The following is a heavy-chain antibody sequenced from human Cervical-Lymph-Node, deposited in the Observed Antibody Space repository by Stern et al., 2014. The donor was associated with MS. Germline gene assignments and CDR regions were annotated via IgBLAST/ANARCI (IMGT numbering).Heavy chain of an antibody. CDR3: ARVGYTGYLVDY. D-gene: IGHD5-12*01. CDR2: ISSSGNPI. V-gene: IGHV3-11*01. Sequence: VHLVESGGDLVKPGGSLRLSCAASGFTFSDYYMSWIRQAPGKGLEWGSYISSSGNPIYYADSVKGRFTISRDNAKNSLYLQMNSLRAEDTAVFYCARVGYTGYLVDYWGQGTLVTVSS. J-gene: IGHJ4*02. CDR1: GFTFSDYY.